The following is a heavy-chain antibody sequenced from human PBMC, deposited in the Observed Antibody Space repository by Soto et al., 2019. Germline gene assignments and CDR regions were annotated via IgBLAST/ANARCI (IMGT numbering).Heavy chain of an antibody. V-gene: IGHV3-30*18. D-gene: IGHD2-15*01. J-gene: IGHJ6*02. Sequence: QVQLVESGGGVVQPGMSLRLSCAASAFSFGSFGVHWVRQAPGKGLEWVALISFDGSNKYYADSVKGRFTISRDNSKNTLFLQINSLRDEDTAVYYCAKGISGYCRSHSCPERAYYDYALDVWGQGTTVTVSS. CDR3: AKGISGYCRSHSCPERAYYDYALDV. CDR1: AFSFGSFG. CDR2: ISFDGSNK.